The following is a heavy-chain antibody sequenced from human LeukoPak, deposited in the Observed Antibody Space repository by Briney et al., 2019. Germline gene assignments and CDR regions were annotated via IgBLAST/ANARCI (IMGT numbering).Heavy chain of an antibody. J-gene: IGHJ6*02. CDR3: ARVGGATVTTSHYYYGMDV. Sequence: SVKVSCKASGYTFTAFYIHWVRQAPGQGLEWMGGIIPIFGTANYAQKFQGRVTITADESTSTAYMELSSLRSEDTAVYYCARVGGATVTTSHYYYGMDVWGQGTTVTVSS. CDR1: GYTFTAFY. CDR2: IIPIFGTA. V-gene: IGHV1-69*13. D-gene: IGHD4-17*01.